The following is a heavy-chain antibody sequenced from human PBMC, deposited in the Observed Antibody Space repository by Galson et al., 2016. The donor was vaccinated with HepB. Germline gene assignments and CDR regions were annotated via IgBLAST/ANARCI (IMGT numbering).Heavy chain of an antibody. D-gene: IGHD3-3*01. CDR2: ISAYNGNT. Sequence: SVKVSCKASGYTFTSYGISWVRQAPGQGLEWMGWISAYNGNTNYAQKLQGRVTMTTDTSTSTAYMELRSLRSDDTAVYYCAAGNYDVWSGYYPVDYWGQGTLVTVSS. CDR3: AAGNYDVWSGYYPVDY. CDR1: GYTFTSYG. J-gene: IGHJ4*02. V-gene: IGHV1-18*01.